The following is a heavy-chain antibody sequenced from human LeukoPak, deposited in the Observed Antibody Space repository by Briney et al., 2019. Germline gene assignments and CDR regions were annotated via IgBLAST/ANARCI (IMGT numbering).Heavy chain of an antibody. V-gene: IGHV3-23*01. CDR1: GFTFSSYA. Sequence: PGGSLRLSRAASGFTFSSYAMSWVRQAPGKGLEWVSAISGSGGSTYYADSVKGRFTISRDNSKNTLYLQMNSLRAEDTAVYYCAKRAYHSSGQGYYFDYWSQGTLVTVSS. D-gene: IGHD3-22*01. CDR2: ISGSGGST. J-gene: IGHJ4*02. CDR3: AKRAYHSSGQGYYFDY.